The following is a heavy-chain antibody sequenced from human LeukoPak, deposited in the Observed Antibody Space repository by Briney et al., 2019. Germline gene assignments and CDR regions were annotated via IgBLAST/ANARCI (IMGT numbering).Heavy chain of an antibody. CDR2: IRSKANSYAT. J-gene: IGHJ4*02. Sequence: PGGSLRLSCAASGFTFSGSAMHWVRQASGKGLEWVGRIRSKANSYATAYAASAKGRFTISRDDSKNTAYLQMNSLKTEDTAVYYCTRRGGAVAGPDYWGQGTLVTVSS. CDR3: TRRGGAVAGPDY. D-gene: IGHD6-19*01. V-gene: IGHV3-73*01. CDR1: GFTFSGSA.